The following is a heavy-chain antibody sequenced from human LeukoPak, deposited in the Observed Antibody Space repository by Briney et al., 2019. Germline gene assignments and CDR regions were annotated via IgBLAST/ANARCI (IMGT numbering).Heavy chain of an antibody. D-gene: IGHD3-22*01. CDR2: INPSGGST. J-gene: IGHJ4*02. CDR3: AMNYYDSSGYYPPRRNFDY. Sequence: ASVKASCWASGYTFTSYYMHWVRQAPGQGLEWMGIINPSGGSTSYAQKFQGRVTMTRDTSTSTVYMELSSLRSEDTAVYYCAMNYYDSSGYYPPRRNFDYWGQGTLVTVSP. V-gene: IGHV1-46*01. CDR1: GYTFTSYY.